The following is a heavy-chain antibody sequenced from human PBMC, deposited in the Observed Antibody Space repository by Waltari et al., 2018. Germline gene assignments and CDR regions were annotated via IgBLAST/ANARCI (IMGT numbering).Heavy chain of an antibody. V-gene: IGHV3-30*02. CDR3: AKGGELGDYCYYYMDV. J-gene: IGHJ6*03. CDR1: GFPFHNFW. Sequence: IQLVESVGDLVQPGGSLRLSWDTSGFPFHNFWMAWVSQVPCKGLEWVAVIWYDGSNKYYADSVKGRFTISRDNSKNTLYLQMNSLRAEDTAMYYCAKGGELGDYCYYYMDVWGKGTTVTVSS. D-gene: IGHD1-26*01. CDR2: IWYDGSNK.